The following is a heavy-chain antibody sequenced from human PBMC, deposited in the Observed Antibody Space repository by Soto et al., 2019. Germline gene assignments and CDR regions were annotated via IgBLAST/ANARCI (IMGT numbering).Heavy chain of an antibody. CDR2: ISDSGGRT. V-gene: IGHV3-23*01. J-gene: IGHJ6*02. CDR3: AKDALGDYFYYGMDV. CDR1: GFTFYNYA. Sequence: EVQLLESGGGLVQPGGSLRLSCAVSGFTFYNYAMNWVRQAPRQGLEWVSSISDSGGRTYYADSVKGRFTISRDNSKNTLYLQMNSLRAEDTAIYYCAKDALGDYFYYGMDVWGQGTTVTVSS.